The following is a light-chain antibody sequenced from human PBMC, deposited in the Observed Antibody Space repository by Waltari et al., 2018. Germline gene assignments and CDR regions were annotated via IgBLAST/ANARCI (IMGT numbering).Light chain of an antibody. Sequence: EIVLTQSPGTLSLSPGETATLSCRASQTVTRSYLTWYQHKPGQAPRLLIDAASSRASGVPDRFSGSGSGTEFTLTISRLEPEDFAVYYCQQYGNSGSFGPGTTVDI. CDR2: AAS. CDR3: QQYGNSGS. CDR1: QTVTRSY. J-gene: IGKJ3*01. V-gene: IGKV3-20*01.